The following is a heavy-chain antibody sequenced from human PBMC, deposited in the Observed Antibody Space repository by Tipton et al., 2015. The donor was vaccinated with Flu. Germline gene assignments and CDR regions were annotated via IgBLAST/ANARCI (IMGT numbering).Heavy chain of an antibody. CDR3: ARGGGGLGALWHDS. D-gene: IGHD4/OR15-4a*01. CDR1: GFIFDSYE. J-gene: IGHJ5*01. V-gene: IGHV3-48*03. CDR2: ISSGSNIV. Sequence: SLRLSCAASGFIFDSYEMNWVRQAPGRGLEWIAYISSGSNIVYYADSVRGRFTISRDDAKTPLSLHMNDLRAEDTAFYYCARGGGGLGALWHDSWGQGTLVTVSS.